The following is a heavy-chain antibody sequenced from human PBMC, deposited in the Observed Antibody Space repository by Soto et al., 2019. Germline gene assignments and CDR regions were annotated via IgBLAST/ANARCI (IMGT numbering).Heavy chain of an antibody. D-gene: IGHD6-13*01. CDR3: ARSYSTSWYFFDY. V-gene: IGHV1-46*01. CDR2: INPSADAT. CDR1: GYTFTSYY. Sequence: QVHLVQSGAEVKKPGASVKVSCRPSGYTFTSYYIHWVRQAPGQGLEWMGTINPSADATGYAQKSQGRVTMTRDTSTGTVYMELRSLRSEDTAVYYCARSYSTSWYFFDYWGQGTLVTVSS. J-gene: IGHJ4*02.